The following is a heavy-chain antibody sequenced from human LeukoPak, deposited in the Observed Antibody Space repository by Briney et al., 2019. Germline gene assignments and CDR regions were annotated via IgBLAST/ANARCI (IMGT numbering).Heavy chain of an antibody. V-gene: IGHV4-39*01. CDR1: AGSISSSSYY. CDR3: ITTSYYYYYMDV. Sequence: SETLSLTCTVSAGSISSSSYYWGRIRQPPGKGLEWIGRIYYSRTTYYNPSLKSRVTISVDTSKNQFSLKLSSVTAADTTVYYCITTSYYYYYMDVWGKGTTVTVSS. D-gene: IGHD1-14*01. J-gene: IGHJ6*03. CDR2: IYYSRTT.